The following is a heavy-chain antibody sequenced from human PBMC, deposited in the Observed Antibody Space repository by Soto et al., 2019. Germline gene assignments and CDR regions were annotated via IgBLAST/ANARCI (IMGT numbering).Heavy chain of an antibody. CDR2: FDPEEGET. V-gene: IGHV1-24*01. Sequence: QLQLVQSGAEVKKPGASVKVSCKVHGSTPTELAMHWVRQAPGKGLEWMGGFDPEEGETVSAQNFEGRVTMTEDTSTGPAYMELSSLRSDDTAVYYCTTQGGVDGGFLFYFALWGQGTLVTVSS. J-gene: IGHJ5*02. CDR1: GSTPTELA. D-gene: IGHD3-16*01. CDR3: TTQGGVDGGFLFYFAL.